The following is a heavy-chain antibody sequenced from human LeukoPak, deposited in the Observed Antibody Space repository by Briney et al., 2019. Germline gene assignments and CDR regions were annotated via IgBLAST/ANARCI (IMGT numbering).Heavy chain of an antibody. CDR3: AKDRRYSYGPTDY. V-gene: IGHV3-23*01. J-gene: IGHJ4*02. D-gene: IGHD5-18*01. CDR2: ISGSGGST. CDR1: GFTVSSNY. Sequence: PGGSLRLSCSASGFTVSSNYMSWVRQAPGKGLEWVSAISGSGGSTYYADSVKGRFTISRDNSKNTLYLQMNSLRAEDTAVYYCAKDRRYSYGPTDYWGQGTLVTVSS.